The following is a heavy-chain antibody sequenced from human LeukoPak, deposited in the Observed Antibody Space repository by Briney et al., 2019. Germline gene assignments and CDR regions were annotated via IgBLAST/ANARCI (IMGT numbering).Heavy chain of an antibody. V-gene: IGHV1-18*04. CDR2: ISAYNGNT. CDR1: GYTFTSYG. D-gene: IGHD2-2*01. Sequence: ASVKVSCKASGYTFTSYGIGWVRQAPGQGLEWMGWISAYNGNTNYAQRLQGRVTMTTDTSTSTAYMELRSLRSDDTAVYYCARDRGVVVPAAMSWVYWGQGTLVTVSS. J-gene: IGHJ4*02. CDR3: ARDRGVVVPAAMSWVY.